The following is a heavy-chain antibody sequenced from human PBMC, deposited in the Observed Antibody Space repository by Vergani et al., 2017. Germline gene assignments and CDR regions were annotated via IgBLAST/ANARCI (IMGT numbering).Heavy chain of an antibody. CDR3: ARGSCLGGSCYKPLFDD. J-gene: IGHJ4*02. V-gene: IGHV4-61*02. D-gene: IGHD2-15*01. Sequence: QVQLQESGPGLVKPSQTLSLTCTVSGGSINSHNYYWSWIRQPAGKGLEWIGRIHTSGSTNYNPSLKSRFTMSEDTSKNQFSLNLTSVTAADTAVYFCARGSCLGGSCYKPLFDDWGQGILVTVSS. CDR2: IHTSGST. CDR1: GGSINSHNYY.